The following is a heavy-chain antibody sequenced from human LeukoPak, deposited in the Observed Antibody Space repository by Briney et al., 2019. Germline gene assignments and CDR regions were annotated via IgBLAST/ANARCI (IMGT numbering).Heavy chain of an antibody. CDR2: ISSSSTYI. V-gene: IGHV3-21*05. Sequence: PGGSLRLSCAASGFTFSSYDMNWVRQAPGEGPEWVSYISSSSTYIKYADSVKGRFTISRDNVKNSVYLQMNSLRAEDTAVYYCARDPEGIRDFDYWGQGTLVTVSS. CDR1: GFTFSSYD. CDR3: ARDPEGIRDFDY. J-gene: IGHJ4*02.